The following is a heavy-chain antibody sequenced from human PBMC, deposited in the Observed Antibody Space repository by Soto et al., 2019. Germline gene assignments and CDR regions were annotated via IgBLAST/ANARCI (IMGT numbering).Heavy chain of an antibody. CDR3: ARDFFGSSSPSGVMDV. D-gene: IGHD6-6*01. V-gene: IGHV1-18*01. J-gene: IGHJ6*02. CDR2: ISAYNGNT. Sequence: QVQLVQSGAEVKKPGASVKVSCKASGYTFTSYGISWVRQAPGQGLEWMGWISAYNGNTNYAQKLQGRVTMTTDTSTSKAYMELRSQRSDDTAVYYCARDFFGSSSPSGVMDVWGQGTTVTVSS. CDR1: GYTFTSYG.